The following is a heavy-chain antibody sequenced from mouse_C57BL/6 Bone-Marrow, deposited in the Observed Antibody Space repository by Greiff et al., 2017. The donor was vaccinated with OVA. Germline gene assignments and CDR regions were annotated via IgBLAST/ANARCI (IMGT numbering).Heavy chain of an antibody. CDR3: APLLRGFAY. Sequence: QVQLKQSGAELARPGASVKMSCKASGYTFTSYTMHWVKQRPGQGLEWIGYINPSSGYTKYNQKFKDKATLTADKSSSTAYMQLSSLTSEDSAVYDCAPLLRGFAYWGQGTLVTVSA. CDR1: GYTFTSYT. J-gene: IGHJ3*01. D-gene: IGHD1-1*01. V-gene: IGHV1-4*01. CDR2: INPSSGYT.